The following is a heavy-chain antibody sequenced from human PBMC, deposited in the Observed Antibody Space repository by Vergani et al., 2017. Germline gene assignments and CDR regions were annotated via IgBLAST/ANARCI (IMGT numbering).Heavy chain of an antibody. V-gene: IGHV3-33*01. CDR2: IWYDGSNK. CDR3: ARASTVTGIDP. D-gene: IGHD4-17*01. J-gene: IGHJ5*02. Sequence: QVQLVESGGGVVQPGRSLRLSCAASGFTFSSYGMHWVRQAPGKGLEWVAVIWYDGSNKYYADSVKGRFTISRDNSKNTLYLQMNSLRAEDTAVYYCARASTVTGIDPWGQGTLVTVSS. CDR1: GFTFSSYG.